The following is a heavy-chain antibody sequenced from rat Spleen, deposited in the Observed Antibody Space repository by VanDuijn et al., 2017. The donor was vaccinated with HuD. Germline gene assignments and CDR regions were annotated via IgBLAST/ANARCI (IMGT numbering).Heavy chain of an antibody. D-gene: IGHD1-5*01. V-gene: IGHV3-3*01. Sequence: EVQLQESGPGLVKPSQSLSLTCSVTDHSITNGYRWNWIRKFPGNKLEWMGYINSAGNTLYNPSLKSRISITRDTSKNQFFLQVNSVTTEDTATYYCARLRYNYYVMDAWGQGASVTVSS. CDR3: ARLRYNYYVMDA. J-gene: IGHJ4*01. CDR2: INSAGNT. CDR1: DHSITNGYR.